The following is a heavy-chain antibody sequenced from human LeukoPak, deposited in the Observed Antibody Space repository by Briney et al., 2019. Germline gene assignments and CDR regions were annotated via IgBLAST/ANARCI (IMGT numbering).Heavy chain of an antibody. J-gene: IGHJ4*02. V-gene: IGHV3-33*01. CDR2: IWYYGSNK. Sequence: GGSLRLSCAASGFTFSSYGVHWVRQAPAKGLEWVAVIWYYGSNKYYADPVKGRFNISRDNTKNTLYLQMNSLSAEDTAVYYCARDISSSSGTPLDYWGQGTLVTVSS. CDR3: ARDISSSSGTPLDY. D-gene: IGHD6-13*01. CDR1: GFTFSSYG.